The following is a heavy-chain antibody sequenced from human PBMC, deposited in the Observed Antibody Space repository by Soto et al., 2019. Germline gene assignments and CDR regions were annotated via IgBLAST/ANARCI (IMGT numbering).Heavy chain of an antibody. D-gene: IGHD6-13*01. Sequence: GGSLRLSCAASGFTFSSYEMNWVRQAPGKGLEWVSYISSSGSTIYYADSVKGRFTISRDNAKNSLYLQMNSLRAEDTAVYYCARVVEYSSSWYDYWGQGTLVTVSS. CDR3: ARVVEYSSSWYDY. CDR2: ISSSGSTI. J-gene: IGHJ4*02. CDR1: GFTFSSYE. V-gene: IGHV3-48*03.